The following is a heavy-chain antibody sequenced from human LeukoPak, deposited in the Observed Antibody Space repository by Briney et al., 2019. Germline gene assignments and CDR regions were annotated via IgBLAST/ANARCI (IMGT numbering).Heavy chain of an antibody. D-gene: IGHD2-8*01. CDR1: GGSIRSYY. Sequence: SETLSLTCTVSGGSIRSYYWSWIRQPPGKGLEWIAYIYYSGSTNYNPSLKSRVTISVDTSKNQFSLKLSSVTAADTAVYYCARGMVNPYYYYYYMDVWGKGTTVTVSS. J-gene: IGHJ6*03. V-gene: IGHV4-59*01. CDR3: ARGMVNPYYYYYYMDV. CDR2: IYYSGST.